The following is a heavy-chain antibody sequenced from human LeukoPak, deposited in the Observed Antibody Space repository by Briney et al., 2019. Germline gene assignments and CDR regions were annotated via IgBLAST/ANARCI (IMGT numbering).Heavy chain of an antibody. CDR2: IYYSGST. V-gene: IGHV4-59*01. CDR3: ARDLGRVPAAIRFAVGTTRLYYMNV. D-gene: IGHD2-2*01. CDR1: GGSISSYY. J-gene: IGHJ6*03. Sequence: PSETLSLTCTVSGGSISSYYWSWIRQPPGKGLEWIGYIYYSGSTNYNPSLKSRVTISVDTSKNQFSLKLSSVTAADTAVYCCARDLGRVPAAIRFAVGTTRLYYMNVWGKGTTVTISS.